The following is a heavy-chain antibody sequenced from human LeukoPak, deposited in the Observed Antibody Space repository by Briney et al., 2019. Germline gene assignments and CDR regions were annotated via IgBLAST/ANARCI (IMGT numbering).Heavy chain of an antibody. V-gene: IGHV3-21*01. Sequence: GGSLRLSCAASGFTFSSYSMNWVRQAPGKGLEWVSSISSSSSYIYYADSVEGRFTISRDNAKNSLYLQMNSLRAEDTAVYYCARDYGSAPVDYWGQGTLVTVSS. D-gene: IGHD3-10*01. CDR1: GFTFSSYS. J-gene: IGHJ4*02. CDR2: ISSSSSYI. CDR3: ARDYGSAPVDY.